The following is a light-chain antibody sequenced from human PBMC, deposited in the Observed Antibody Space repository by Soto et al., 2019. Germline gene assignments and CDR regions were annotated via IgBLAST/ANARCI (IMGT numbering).Light chain of an antibody. V-gene: IGLV2-8*01. CDR2: EVS. Sequence: QSALTQPASVSGSPGQSITISCTGTSSDVGGYNYVSWYQQHPGKAPKLMIYEVSKRPSGVPDRFSGSKSGNTASLTVSGLQAEDEADYYCSSYAGSNDRWVFGGGTKLTVL. CDR3: SSYAGSNDRWV. J-gene: IGLJ3*02. CDR1: SSDVGGYNY.